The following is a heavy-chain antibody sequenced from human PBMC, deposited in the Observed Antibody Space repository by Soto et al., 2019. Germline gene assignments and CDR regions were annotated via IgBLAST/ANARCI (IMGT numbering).Heavy chain of an antibody. D-gene: IGHD4-17*01. J-gene: IGHJ4*02. CDR3: ASIDYGGPTY. CDR1: GYPFTSYS. CDR2: ISGYNGST. V-gene: IGHV1-18*04. Sequence: ASVRVSAPASGYPFTSYSINWVRQAPGQGLEWMGLISGYNGSTSYAQKFQGRVTMTRDTSTSTVYMELSSLRSEDTAVYYCASIDYGGPTYWGQGTLVTVSS.